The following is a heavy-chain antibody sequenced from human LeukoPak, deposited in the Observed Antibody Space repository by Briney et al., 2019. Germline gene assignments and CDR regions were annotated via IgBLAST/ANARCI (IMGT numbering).Heavy chain of an antibody. V-gene: IGHV3-23*01. Sequence: GGSLRLSCAASGLSFSTFAMSWVRQGPARGLEWVPSLRGNGEAFYADSVKGRFTLSSDITRNTVYLQLNNLRVEDTAICYCARASWVSSTDAVRWGQGTLVTVSS. CDR3: ARASWVSSTDAVR. J-gene: IGHJ4*02. CDR1: GLSFSTFA. D-gene: IGHD3-16*01. CDR2: LRGNGEA.